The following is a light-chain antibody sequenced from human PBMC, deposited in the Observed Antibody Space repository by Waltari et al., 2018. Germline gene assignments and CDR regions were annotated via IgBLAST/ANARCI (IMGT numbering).Light chain of an antibody. CDR3: QQYDISPLT. V-gene: IGKV3-20*01. CDR2: GAS. CDR1: QTVRTTY. Sequence: EIVLTQSPGTLSLSPGERATLSCRASQTVRTTYLAWYQQKPGQAPTLLIYGASSRATGSPDRFSCSRSGTDFSLTISSLEPEDFAVYYCQQYDISPLTFGGGTKVEIK. J-gene: IGKJ4*01.